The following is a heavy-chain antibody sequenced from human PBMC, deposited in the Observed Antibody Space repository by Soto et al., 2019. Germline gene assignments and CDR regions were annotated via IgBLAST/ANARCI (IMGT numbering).Heavy chain of an antibody. D-gene: IGHD3-10*01. J-gene: IGHJ4*02. V-gene: IGHV1-69*01. CDR3: ARDRDDYGSGNYYNRIDF. CDR2: NIPLFGTP. Sequence: QVQLVQSGAEVKKPGSSVKVSCKASGGIFSTYAISWLRQAPGQWLEWMGGNIPLFGTPNYAQRFQGRVTITADESTSTAYMDLSRLRSEDTAVYYCARDRDDYGSGNYYNRIDFWGQGTLVTVSS. CDR1: GGIFSTYA.